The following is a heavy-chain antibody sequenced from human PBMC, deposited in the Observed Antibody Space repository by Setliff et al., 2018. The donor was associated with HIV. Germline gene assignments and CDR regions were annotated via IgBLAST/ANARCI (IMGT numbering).Heavy chain of an antibody. D-gene: IGHD6-19*01. CDR1: GGSMTSHF. Sequence: SETLSLTCTVSGGSMTSHFWGWIRQPPGKGLEWIGYVHHGGTANYNPSLKSRVSMSVDRSRNPFSLKLTSVTAADTAVYFCARGYPGIAVAGLTYYYYYYMDVWGKGTTVTVSS. J-gene: IGHJ6*03. V-gene: IGHV4-59*11. CDR3: ARGYPGIAVAGLTYYYYYYMDV. CDR2: VHHGGTA.